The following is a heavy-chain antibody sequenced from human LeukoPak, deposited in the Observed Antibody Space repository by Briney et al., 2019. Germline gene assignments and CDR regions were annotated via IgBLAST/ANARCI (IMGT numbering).Heavy chain of an antibody. CDR1: GGTFSSYA. D-gene: IGHD1-14*01. J-gene: IGHJ4*02. Sequence: EASVKVSCKASGGTFSSYAISWVRQAPGQGLEWMGGIIPIFGTANYAQKFQGRVTITADESTSTAYMELSSLRSEDTAVYYCAAGEAEEPFDYWGQGTLVTVSS. CDR3: AAGEAEEPFDY. CDR2: IIPIFGTA. V-gene: IGHV1-69*13.